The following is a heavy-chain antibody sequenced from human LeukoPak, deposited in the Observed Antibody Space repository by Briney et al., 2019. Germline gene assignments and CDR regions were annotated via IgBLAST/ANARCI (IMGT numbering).Heavy chain of an antibody. J-gene: IGHJ4*02. Sequence: SGTLSLTCTVSGASISSYYWSWIRQPPGKGLEWIGYIYYSGSTNYNPSHKSRVTISVDTSKSQFSLRLSSVTAADTAIYYCATSCGNSYGCYFDYWGQGTLVTVSS. V-gene: IGHV4-59*08. CDR2: IYYSGST. CDR1: GASISSYY. D-gene: IGHD5-18*01. CDR3: ATSCGNSYGCYFDY.